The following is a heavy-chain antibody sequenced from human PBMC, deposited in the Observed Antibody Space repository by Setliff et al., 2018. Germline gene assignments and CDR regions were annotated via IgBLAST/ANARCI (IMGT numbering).Heavy chain of an antibody. J-gene: IGHJ4*02. CDR2: INPDGSTT. Sequence: GESLKISCAASGFTFSSYWMHWVRQAPGKGLVWVSRINPDGSTTSYADSVKGRFTISRDNAKNTVYLQMDSLRAEDTAVYYCARVASGWWWFDYWGQGTLVTVS. V-gene: IGHV3-74*01. CDR3: ARVASGWWWFDY. CDR1: GFTFSSYW. D-gene: IGHD6-19*01.